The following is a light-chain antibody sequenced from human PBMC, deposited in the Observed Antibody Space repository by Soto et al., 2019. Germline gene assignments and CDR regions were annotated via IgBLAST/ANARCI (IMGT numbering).Light chain of an antibody. Sequence: EIVMTQSPATLSVSPGERATLSCRASQSVSSNLAWYQQKPGQAPRLLIFGASTRATGIPARFSGSESGTEFNLTISILQSEDFAFYYCQQYNNWPPVFGPGTKVDIK. CDR1: QSVSSN. J-gene: IGKJ3*01. V-gene: IGKV3-15*01. CDR2: GAS. CDR3: QQYNNWPPV.